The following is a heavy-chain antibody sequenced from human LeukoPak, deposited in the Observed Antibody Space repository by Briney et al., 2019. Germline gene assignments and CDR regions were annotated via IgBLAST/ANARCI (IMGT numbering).Heavy chain of an antibody. CDR2: IRYDGTNR. D-gene: IGHD3-10*01. V-gene: IGHV3-30*02. CDR1: GFTFSSYG. CDR3: AKEGSGAIDY. Sequence: GGSLRLPCAASGFTFSSYGMHWVRQAPGKGLEWVAFIRYDGTNRYYADSVKGRFTISRDNSKNTLYLQMNSLRAEDTAVYYCAKEGSGAIDYWGQGTLVSVSS. J-gene: IGHJ4*02.